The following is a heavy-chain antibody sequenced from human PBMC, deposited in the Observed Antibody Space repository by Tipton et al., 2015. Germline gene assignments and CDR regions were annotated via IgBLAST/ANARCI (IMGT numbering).Heavy chain of an antibody. CDR3: ARDLEHGMDV. CDR1: GGSVSSGSYY. CDR2: IYYSGST. D-gene: IGHD5-24*01. J-gene: IGHJ6*02. V-gene: IGHV4-61*01. Sequence: TLSLTCTVSGGSVSSGSYYWSWIRQPPGKGLEWIGYIYYSGSTNYNPSLKSRVTISVDTSKNQFSLTLNSVAAADTAVYYCARDLEHGMDVWGHGTTVTVSS.